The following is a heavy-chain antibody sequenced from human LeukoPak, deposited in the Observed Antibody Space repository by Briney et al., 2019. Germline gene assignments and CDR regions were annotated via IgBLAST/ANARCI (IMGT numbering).Heavy chain of an antibody. V-gene: IGHV4-39*07. Sequence: SETLSLTCNVSGDSITKDSYYWAWIRQPPGKGLEWIGSVYHSGNTYKNPSLKRRVFMSIDTSKNQFSLNLTSVTAADTAVYYCARDYSWGVAYFDYWGQGALATVSS. CDR1: GDSITKDSYY. CDR2: VYHSGNT. J-gene: IGHJ4*02. D-gene: IGHD3-16*01. CDR3: ARDYSWGVAYFDY.